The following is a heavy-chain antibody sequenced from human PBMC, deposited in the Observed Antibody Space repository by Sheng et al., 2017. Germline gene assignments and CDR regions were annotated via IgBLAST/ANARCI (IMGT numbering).Heavy chain of an antibody. CDR1: GFIFSTHA. D-gene: IGHD5-12*01. J-gene: IGHJ4*02. Sequence: EVQVVESGGGLEQPVGSLRLSCAASGFIFSTHAMTWVRQAPGKGLEWVSVISGSGSDTYYADSVKGRFTISRDNSKNTVYLQMNSLRAEDTAVYFCAKDPWGYKGYIDYWGQGTLVTVSS. CDR2: ISGSGSDT. CDR3: AKDPWGYKGYIDY. V-gene: IGHV3-23*04.